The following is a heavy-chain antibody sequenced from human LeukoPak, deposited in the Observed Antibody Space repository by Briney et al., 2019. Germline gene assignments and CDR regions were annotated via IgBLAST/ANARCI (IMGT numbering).Heavy chain of an antibody. D-gene: IGHD3-3*01. Sequence: GASVKVSCKASGGTFSSYTISWVRQAPGQGREWMGRVIPILGIANYAQKFQGRVTITADKSTSTAYMGLSSLRSEDTAVYYCARDFWSGQIPGDYWGQGTLVTVSS. CDR1: GGTFSSYT. V-gene: IGHV1-69*02. CDR2: VIPILGIA. J-gene: IGHJ4*02. CDR3: ARDFWSGQIPGDY.